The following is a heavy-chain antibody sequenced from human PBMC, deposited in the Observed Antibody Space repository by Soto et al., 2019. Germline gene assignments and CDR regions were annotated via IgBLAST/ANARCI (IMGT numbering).Heavy chain of an antibody. CDR2: IKQDGSEK. Sequence: PGGSLRLSCAASGFTFSSYWMSWVRQAPGKGLEWVANIKQDGSEKYYVDSVKGRFTISRDNAKNSLYLQMNSLRAEDTAVYYCARDPPINPTYSSGWYDYWGQGTLVTVSS. V-gene: IGHV3-7*01. J-gene: IGHJ4*02. D-gene: IGHD6-19*01. CDR3: ARDPPINPTYSSGWYDY. CDR1: GFTFSSYW.